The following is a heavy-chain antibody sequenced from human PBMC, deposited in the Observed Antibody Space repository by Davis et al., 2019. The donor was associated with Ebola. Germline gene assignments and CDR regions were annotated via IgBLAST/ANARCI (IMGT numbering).Heavy chain of an antibody. D-gene: IGHD3-22*01. CDR1: GFTFSSYA. V-gene: IGHV3-64*04. CDR2: ISSNGGST. Sequence: GESLKIPCSASGFTFSSYAMHWVRQAPGQGLEYVSAISSNGGSTYYADSVKGRFTISRDNSKNTLYLQMNSLRAEDTAVYYCARGSSDYYDSSGYPSDYWGQGTLVTVSS. J-gene: IGHJ4*02. CDR3: ARGSSDYYDSSGYPSDY.